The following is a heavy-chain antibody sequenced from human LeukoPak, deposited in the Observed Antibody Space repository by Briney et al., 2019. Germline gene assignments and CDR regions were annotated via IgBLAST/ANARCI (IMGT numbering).Heavy chain of an antibody. J-gene: IGHJ4*02. CDR1: GFTFSNYA. Sequence: PGGSLRLSCAASGFTFSNYAMTWVRQAPGKGLEWVSTLTGSGNDAYYADSVKGRFTTSRDNSKNTLYLQLNSLRAEDTAVYYCARAVAVTVAGTHYWGQGTLVTVSS. CDR3: ARAVAVTVAGTHY. D-gene: IGHD6-19*01. CDR2: LTGSGNDA. V-gene: IGHV3-23*01.